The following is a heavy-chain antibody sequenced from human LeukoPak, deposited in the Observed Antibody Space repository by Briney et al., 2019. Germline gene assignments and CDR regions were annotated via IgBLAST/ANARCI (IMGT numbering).Heavy chain of an antibody. D-gene: IGHD3-10*01. Sequence: ASVKVSCKASGYTFTSYAMNWVRQAPGQGLKWMGWINTNTGNPTYAQGFTGRFVFSLDTSVSTAYLQISSLKAEDTAVYYCARDPYYYGSGSSTTQDAFDIWGQGTMVTVSS. J-gene: IGHJ3*02. CDR2: INTNTGNP. CDR1: GYTFTSYA. V-gene: IGHV7-4-1*02. CDR3: ARDPYYYGSGSSTTQDAFDI.